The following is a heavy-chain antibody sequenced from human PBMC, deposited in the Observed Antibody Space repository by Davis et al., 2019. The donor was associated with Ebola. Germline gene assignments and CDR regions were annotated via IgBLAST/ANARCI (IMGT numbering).Heavy chain of an antibody. CDR3: ARGNYGDYIVLYYYNMDV. V-gene: IGHV4-59*01. CDR1: GASINNYF. CDR2: IHYLGNT. Sequence: MPSETLSLTCTVSGASINNYFWSWIRQPPGKGLEWIGNIHYLGNTNYNPSLKCRVTMSVDTSKNQFSLKLSSVTAADTAVYYCARGNYGDYIVLYYYNMDVWGQGTTVAVSS. J-gene: IGHJ6*02. D-gene: IGHD4-17*01.